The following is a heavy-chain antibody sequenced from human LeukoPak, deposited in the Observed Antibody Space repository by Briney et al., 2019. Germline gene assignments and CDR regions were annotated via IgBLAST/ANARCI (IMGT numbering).Heavy chain of an antibody. Sequence: ASVKVSCKVSGYTLTELSMHWVRQAPGKGLEWMGGFDPEDGETIYAQKFQGRVTMTEDTSTDTAYMELSRLRSDDTAVYYCARFNAVTGYNWFDPWGQGTLVTVSS. CDR3: ARFNAVTGYNWFDP. CDR2: FDPEDGET. D-gene: IGHD2-21*02. J-gene: IGHJ5*02. V-gene: IGHV1-24*01. CDR1: GYTLTELS.